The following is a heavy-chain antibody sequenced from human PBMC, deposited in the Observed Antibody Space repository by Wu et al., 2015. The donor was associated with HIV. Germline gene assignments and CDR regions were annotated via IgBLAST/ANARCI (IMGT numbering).Heavy chain of an antibody. Sequence: QVQLVQSGTETKKSGASVKVSCKTSGYNFLTFDINWVRQTPGQGLEWVGRMNPRSGSAGQAQKFQGRVSLTRDTSTRTAYMELTGLQFDDTALYFCTRAGVYYDNGALQQYHQHWGQGTQVIVSS. CDR3: TRAGVYYDNGALQQYHQH. J-gene: IGHJ1*01. CDR2: MNPRSGSA. CDR1: GYNFLTFD. D-gene: IGHD3-16*01. V-gene: IGHV1-8*01.